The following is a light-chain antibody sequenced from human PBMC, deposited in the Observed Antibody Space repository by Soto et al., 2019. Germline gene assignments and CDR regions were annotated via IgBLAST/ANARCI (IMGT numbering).Light chain of an antibody. CDR2: EVS. Sequence: QSALTQPASVSGSPGQSITISCTGTSSDVGSHKLVSWYQQYPGKAPKLMIYEVSNRPSGVSHRFSGSKSGNTASLTISGLQVEDEADYYCNSYTSSSTSYVFGTGTKLTVL. CDR3: NSYTSSSTSYV. J-gene: IGLJ1*01. CDR1: SSDVGSHKL. V-gene: IGLV2-14*02.